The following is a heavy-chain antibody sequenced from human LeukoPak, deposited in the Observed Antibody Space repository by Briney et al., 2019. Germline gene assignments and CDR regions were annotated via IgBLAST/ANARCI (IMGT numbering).Heavy chain of an antibody. V-gene: IGHV3-23*01. CDR1: GFTFSNYA. CDR2: ISGSGGST. J-gene: IGHJ4*02. Sequence: GGSPRLSCAASGFTFSNYAMSWVRQAPGKGLEWVSVISGSGGSTYYADSVKGRFTISRDNSKNTLYLQMNSLRAEDTAVYYCAKGGRYCSGGSCYYYFDYWGQGTLVTVSS. CDR3: AKGGRYCSGGSCYYYFDY. D-gene: IGHD2-15*01.